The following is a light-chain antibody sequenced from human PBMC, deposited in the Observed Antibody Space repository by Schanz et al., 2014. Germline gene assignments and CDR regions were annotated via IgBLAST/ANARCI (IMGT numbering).Light chain of an antibody. CDR3: QQYGDSPYT. CDR1: QSVSSY. CDR2: GAS. V-gene: IGKV3-20*01. Sequence: EIVLTQSPATLSLSPGERATLSCRASQSVSSYLAWYQQKPGQAPRLLIYGASSRATGIPDRFSGSGSGTDFTLTISRLEPEDFAVYYCQQYGDSPYTFGQGTKVEIK. J-gene: IGKJ2*01.